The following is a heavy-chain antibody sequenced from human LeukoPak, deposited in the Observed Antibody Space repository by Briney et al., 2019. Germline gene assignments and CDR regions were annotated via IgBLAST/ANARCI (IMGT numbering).Heavy chain of an antibody. D-gene: IGHD3-3*01. CDR3: ARDSSHGPYRITIFGGRGWFDP. CDR2: IYYSGST. J-gene: IGHJ5*02. CDR1: GGSISSYY. Sequence: SETLSLTCTVSGGSISSYYWSWIRQPPGKGLEWIGYIYYSGSTNYNPSLKSRVTISVDTSKNQFSLKLSSVTAADTAVYYCARDSSHGPYRITIFGGRGWFDPWGQGTLVTVSS. V-gene: IGHV4-59*12.